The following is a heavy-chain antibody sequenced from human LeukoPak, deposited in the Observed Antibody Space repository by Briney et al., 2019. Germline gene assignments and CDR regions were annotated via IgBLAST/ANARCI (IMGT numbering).Heavy chain of an antibody. CDR3: VKGFCSTITCYGLDP. V-gene: IGHV3-9*01. CDR1: GSTFNHYS. Sequence: GGSLRLSCAASGSTFNHYSMHWVRQAPGRGLEWVSGINWNSAGVGYADSLKGRFTISRDNSKNSLYLQMNSLRPEDTASYYCVKGFCSTITCYGLDPWGHGILVTVSS. J-gene: IGHJ5*02. D-gene: IGHD2-2*01. CDR2: INWNSAGV.